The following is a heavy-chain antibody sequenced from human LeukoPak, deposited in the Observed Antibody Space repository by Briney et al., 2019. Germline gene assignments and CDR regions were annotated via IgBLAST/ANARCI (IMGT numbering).Heavy chain of an antibody. V-gene: IGHV3-48*04. CDR2: ISPSSTRI. D-gene: IGHD6-19*01. CDR3: ARIAVAGTYAFDI. CDR1: GFTFSSYN. Sequence: GGSLRLSCAASGFTFSSYNMNWVRQAPGKGLEWVSYISPSSTRIDYAASVRGRFTISRDNAKSSLYLQVNSLRAEDTAVYYCARIAVAGTYAFDIWGQGTMVTVSS. J-gene: IGHJ3*02.